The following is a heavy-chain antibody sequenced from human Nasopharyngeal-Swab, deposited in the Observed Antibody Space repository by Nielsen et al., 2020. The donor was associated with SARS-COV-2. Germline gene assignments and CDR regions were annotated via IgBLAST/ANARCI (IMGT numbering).Heavy chain of an antibody. D-gene: IGHD4-11*01. CDR1: GLTFSSYA. CDR2: ISGAGSST. J-gene: IGHJ5*02. V-gene: IGHV3-23*01. CDR3: VKGGYLHDYINYGDWFDP. Sequence: GESLKISCVASGLTFSSYAMSWVRQAPGKGLNWVSAISGAGSSTYYADSVKGRFTISRDNSKNTLYLQMNSLRAEDTALYYCVKGGYLHDYINYGDWFDPWGLGTLVTVSS.